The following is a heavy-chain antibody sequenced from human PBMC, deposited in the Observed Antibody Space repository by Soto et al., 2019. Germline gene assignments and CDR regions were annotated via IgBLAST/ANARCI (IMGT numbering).Heavy chain of an antibody. CDR2: TTTFNGKT. CDR1: RYPFTTHG. CDR3: ARLLVEGATYREDAFDI. Sequence: QVQLMQPGGEVRDPGASVKVSCTTSRYPFTTHGISWVRQAPEQGLEGLGWTTTFNGKTDYAPKFKGSLTMTADTRSTTADMELRSLRSDDTALYFCARLLVEGATYREDAFDIWGQGTKVTVSS. J-gene: IGHJ3*02. D-gene: IGHD1-26*01. V-gene: IGHV1-18*01.